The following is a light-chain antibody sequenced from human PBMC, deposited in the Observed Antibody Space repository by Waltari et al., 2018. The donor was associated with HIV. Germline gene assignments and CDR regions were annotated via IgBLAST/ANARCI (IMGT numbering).Light chain of an antibody. CDR1: SSDVGPYNL. CDR2: EGS. J-gene: IGLJ3*02. Sequence: QSALTQPASVSGSPGQSITISCTGTSSDVGPYNLVSWYQQHPGKAPKLMIYEGSKRPSGVSNRFSGSKSGNTASLTISGLQAEDEADYYCCSYAGSSTYVFGGGTKLTVL. CDR3: CSYAGSSTYV. V-gene: IGLV2-23*01.